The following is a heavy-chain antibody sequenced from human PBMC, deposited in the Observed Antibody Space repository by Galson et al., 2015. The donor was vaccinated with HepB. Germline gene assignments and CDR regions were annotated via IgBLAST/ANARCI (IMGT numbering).Heavy chain of an antibody. CDR2: IIPIFGTA. Sequence: SVKVSCKASGYTSTSYDINWVRQAPGQGLEWMGGIIPIFGTANYAQKFQGRVTITADKSTSTAYMELSSLRSEDTAVYYCARVLGSGVYFDYWGQGTLVTVSS. D-gene: IGHD6-19*01. V-gene: IGHV1-69*06. CDR1: GYTSTSYD. CDR3: ARVLGSGVYFDY. J-gene: IGHJ4*02.